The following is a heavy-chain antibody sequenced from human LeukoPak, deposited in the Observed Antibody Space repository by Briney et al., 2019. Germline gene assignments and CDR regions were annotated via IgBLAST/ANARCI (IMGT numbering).Heavy chain of an antibody. CDR1: SGSFRGYY. D-gene: IGHD6-13*01. CDR2: IKHSGSA. J-gene: IGHJ4*02. V-gene: IGHV4-34*01. CDR3: ARGRIAAV. Sequence: SETLSLNCAVYSGSFRGYYWSWIRQPPGKGLEWIGKIKHSGSADYNPSLKSRVTISLDTSKTQFSLQLSSVTAADTAVYYCARGRIAAVWGQGTLVTVSS.